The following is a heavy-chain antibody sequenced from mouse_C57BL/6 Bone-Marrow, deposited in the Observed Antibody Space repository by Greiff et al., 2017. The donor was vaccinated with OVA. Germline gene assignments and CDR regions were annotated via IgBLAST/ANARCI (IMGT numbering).Heavy chain of an antibody. CDR3: AREYYYGSSYYFDY. V-gene: IGHV2-2*01. CDR2: IWSGGST. J-gene: IGHJ2*01. D-gene: IGHD1-1*01. CDR1: GFSLTSYG. Sequence: VKVVESGPGLVQPSQSLSITCTVSGFSLTSYGVHWVRQSPGKGLEWLGVIWSGGSTDYNAAFISRLSISKDNSKSQVFFKMNSLQADDTAIYYCAREYYYGSSYYFDYWGQGTTLTVSS.